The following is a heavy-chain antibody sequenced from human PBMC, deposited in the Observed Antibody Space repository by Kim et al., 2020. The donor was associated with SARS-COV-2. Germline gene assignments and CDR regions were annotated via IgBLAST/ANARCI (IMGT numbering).Heavy chain of an antibody. Sequence: GGSLRLSCAASGFTFSDYYMSWIRQAPGKGLEWVSYISSSSSYTNYADSVKGRFTISRDNAKNSLYLQMNSLRAEDTAVYYCAREGYIAAAGPRDYWGQGTLVTVSS. CDR2: ISSSSSYT. CDR1: GFTFSDYY. D-gene: IGHD6-13*01. CDR3: AREGYIAAAGPRDY. J-gene: IGHJ4*02. V-gene: IGHV3-11*05.